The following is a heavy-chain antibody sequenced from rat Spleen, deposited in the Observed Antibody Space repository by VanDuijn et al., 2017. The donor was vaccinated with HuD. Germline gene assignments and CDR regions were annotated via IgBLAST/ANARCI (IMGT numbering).Heavy chain of an antibody. CDR3: AKDGPFYYYTRHHYWYFDF. CDR1: GFTFTDYN. Sequence: EVQLAESDGGLVQPGRSLKLSCAASGFTFTDYNMAWVRQAPKKGLEWVATIIYDGSGTYYRDSLKGRFTISRDNSKSILYLQMDSLRSEDTATYYCAKDGPFYYYTRHHYWYFDFWGPGTMVTVSS. J-gene: IGHJ1*01. CDR2: IIYDGSGT. D-gene: IGHD1-1*01. V-gene: IGHV5S10*01.